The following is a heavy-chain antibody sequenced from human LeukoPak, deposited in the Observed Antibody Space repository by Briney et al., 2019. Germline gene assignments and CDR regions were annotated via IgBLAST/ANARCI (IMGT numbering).Heavy chain of an antibody. CDR2: IYYSGST. Sequence: SETLSLTCTVSGGSISSYYWSWIRQPPGKGLEWIGYIYYSGSTNYNPSLKSRVTISVDTSKNQFSLKLSSVTAADTAVYYCARGMVAARSRYNWFDPWGQGTLVTVSS. D-gene: IGHD2-15*01. CDR1: GGSISSYY. J-gene: IGHJ5*02. V-gene: IGHV4-59*01. CDR3: ARGMVAARSRYNWFDP.